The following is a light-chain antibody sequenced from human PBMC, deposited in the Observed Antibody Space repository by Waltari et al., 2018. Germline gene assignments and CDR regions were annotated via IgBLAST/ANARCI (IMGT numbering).Light chain of an antibody. Sequence: DIVMTQSPDSLAVSLGERATINCKSSQSLLSRSNNKNYLAWYRQKPGQPPKLLIYWASTRESGVPDRFSGSGSGADFTLTISSLQAEDVAVYYCQQYYSLPLTFGGETKVEI. V-gene: IGKV4-1*01. J-gene: IGKJ4*01. CDR2: WAS. CDR1: QSLLSRSNNKNY. CDR3: QQYYSLPLT.